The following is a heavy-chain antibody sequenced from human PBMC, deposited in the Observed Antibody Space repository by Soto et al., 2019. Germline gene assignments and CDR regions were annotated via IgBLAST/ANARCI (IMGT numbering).Heavy chain of an antibody. CDR2: INAGNGNT. CDR3: ARNYLTYYYDSSGPDY. V-gene: IGHV1-3*01. CDR1: GYTFTSYA. Sequence: GASVKVSCKASGYTFTSYAMHWVRQAPGQRLEWMGWINAGNGNTKYSQKFQGRVTIIRDTSASTAYMELSSLRSEDTAVYYCARNYLTYYYDSSGPDYWGQGTLVTVSS. D-gene: IGHD3-22*01. J-gene: IGHJ4*02.